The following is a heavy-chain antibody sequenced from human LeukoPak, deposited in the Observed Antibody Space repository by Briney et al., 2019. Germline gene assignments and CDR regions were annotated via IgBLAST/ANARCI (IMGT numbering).Heavy chain of an antibody. CDR1: GFTFSSYA. D-gene: IGHD6-13*01. V-gene: IGHV3-30-3*01. CDR3: ASDVGSSSSF. Sequence: GGSLRLSCAASGFTFSSYAMHWVRQAPGKGLEWVAVISYDGSNKYCADSVKGRFTISRDNSKNTLYLQMNSLRAEDTAVYYCASDVGSSSSFWGQGTLVTVSS. CDR2: ISYDGSNK. J-gene: IGHJ4*02.